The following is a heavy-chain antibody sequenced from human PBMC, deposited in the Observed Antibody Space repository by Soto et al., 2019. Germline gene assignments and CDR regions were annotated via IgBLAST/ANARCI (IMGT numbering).Heavy chain of an antibody. CDR3: ASTRSSSRAGDAFDI. J-gene: IGHJ3*02. CDR2: ISWDGGST. D-gene: IGHD6-13*01. V-gene: IGHV3-43*01. Sequence: EVQLVESGGVVVQPGGSLRLSCAASGFTFDDYTMHWVRQAPGKGLEWVSFISWDGGSTYYADSVKGRFTISRDNSKNSLYLQMNSLRTEDTALYYCASTRSSSRAGDAFDIWGQGTMVTVSS. CDR1: GFTFDDYT.